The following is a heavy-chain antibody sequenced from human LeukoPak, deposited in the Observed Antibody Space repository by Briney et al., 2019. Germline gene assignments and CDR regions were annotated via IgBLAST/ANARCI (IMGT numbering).Heavy chain of an antibody. CDR1: GYTFTTYD. Sequence: ASVKVSCTASGYTFTTYDINWVRQATGQGLEWMGWMNPNSGNTGYAQKFQGRITITRNTSISTAYMELSSLTSEDTAVYYCARRPLERMAGSWFDPWGQGTLVTVSS. CDR3: ARRPLERMAGSWFDP. D-gene: IGHD3-3*01. V-gene: IGHV1-8*03. CDR2: MNPNSGNT. J-gene: IGHJ5*02.